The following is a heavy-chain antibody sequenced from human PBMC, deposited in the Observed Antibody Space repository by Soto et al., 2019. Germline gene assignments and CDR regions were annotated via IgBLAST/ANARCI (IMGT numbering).Heavy chain of an antibody. CDR1: GYTFTSYY. Sequence: ASVKVSCKASGYTFTSYYMHWVRQAPGQGLEWMGIINPSGGSTSYAQKFQGRVTMTMDTSTSTVYMEMSSLRSEDTAVYYCARDRELEREFDYWGQGTLVTVSS. CDR3: ARDRELEREFDY. J-gene: IGHJ4*02. CDR2: INPSGGST. D-gene: IGHD1-1*01. V-gene: IGHV1-46*01.